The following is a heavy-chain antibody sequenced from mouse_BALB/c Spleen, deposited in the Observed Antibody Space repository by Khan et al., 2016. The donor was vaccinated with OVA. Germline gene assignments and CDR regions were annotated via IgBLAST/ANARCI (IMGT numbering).Heavy chain of an antibody. CDR3: ARRGAARATWDYFDY. CDR2: IFPGGGYT. CDR1: GYTFTNYW. D-gene: IGHD3-1*01. Sequence: QVQLQQSGAELVRPGTSVKMSCKAAGYTFTNYWIGWVKQRPGHGLEWIGDIFPGGGYTNYNEKVKGKATLTADTSSSTAYMQLSSLTSDDSAIYYWARRGAARATWDYFDYWGQGTTLTVSS. V-gene: IGHV1-63*02. J-gene: IGHJ2*01.